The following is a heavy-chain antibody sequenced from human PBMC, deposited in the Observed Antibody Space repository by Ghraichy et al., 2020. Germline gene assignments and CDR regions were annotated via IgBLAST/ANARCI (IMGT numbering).Heavy chain of an antibody. V-gene: IGHV1-69*10. J-gene: IGHJ3*01. CDR3: ARIPRIAVAGGYDV. Sequence: SVKVSCKTSGGTFINYSFAWVRQAPGQGLEWMGGIMPALGTSDYAQKFRGRVTITADKSTSTAYLDLSSLRPEDTAVYYCARIPRIAVAGGYDVWGPGTRVTVSS. CDR1: GGTFINYS. D-gene: IGHD6-13*01. CDR2: IMPALGTS.